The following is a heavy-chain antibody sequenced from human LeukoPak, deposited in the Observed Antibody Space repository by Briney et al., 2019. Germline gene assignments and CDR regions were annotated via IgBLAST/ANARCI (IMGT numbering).Heavy chain of an antibody. Sequence: GGSLRLSCAASRFTFSAFAMIWVRQAPGKGLEWVSTISRSGDSTYYADSVKGRFTISRDNSKNTLYLQMDSLRAEDTAVYYCGKDLVGRGYDLDYWGQGTLVTVSS. CDR2: ISRSGDST. V-gene: IGHV3-23*01. CDR1: RFTFSAFA. J-gene: IGHJ4*02. CDR3: GKDLVGRGYDLDY. D-gene: IGHD5-12*01.